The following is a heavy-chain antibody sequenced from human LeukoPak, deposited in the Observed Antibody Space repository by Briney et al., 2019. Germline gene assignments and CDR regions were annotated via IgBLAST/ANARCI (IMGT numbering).Heavy chain of an antibody. J-gene: IGHJ4*02. CDR1: GGSISSSSAY. Sequence: SETLSLTCTVSGGSISSSSAYWGWIRPPPGKGLEWIGSIYYSKNTYYNPSLKRRVTISADTSKYQFSLTLGSVSATDTAVYYCVSPRGFSYGYFDYWGQGTLVTVSS. D-gene: IGHD5-18*01. CDR2: IYYSKNT. V-gene: IGHV4-39*01. CDR3: VSPRGFSYGYFDY.